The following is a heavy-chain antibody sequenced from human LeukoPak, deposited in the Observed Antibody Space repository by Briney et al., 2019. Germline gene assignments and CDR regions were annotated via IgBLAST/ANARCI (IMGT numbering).Heavy chain of an antibody. D-gene: IGHD4-17*01. CDR2: ISWDGGST. J-gene: IGHJ1*01. Sequence: TGGSLRLSCAASGFTFDDYAMHWVRQAPGKGLEWVSLISWDGGSTYYADSVKGRFTISRDNSKNSLYLQMNSLRAEDTALYYCAKDRSATVTTLIFQHWGQGTLVTVSS. V-gene: IGHV3-43D*03. CDR3: AKDRSATVTTLIFQH. CDR1: GFTFDDYA.